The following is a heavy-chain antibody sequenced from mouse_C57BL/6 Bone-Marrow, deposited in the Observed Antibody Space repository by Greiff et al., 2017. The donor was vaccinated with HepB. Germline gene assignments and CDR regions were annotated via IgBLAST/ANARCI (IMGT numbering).Heavy chain of an antibody. CDR2: ISDGGSYT. CDR3: NLTPYYDAMDY. V-gene: IGHV5-4*03. J-gene: IGHJ4*01. CDR1: GFTFSSYA. Sequence: EVKLEESGGGLVKPGGSLKLSCAASGFTFSSYAMSWVRQTPEKRLEWVATISDGGSYTYYQDNVKGRFTISRDTAKNNLYLQMSHLKSEDTAMYYYNLTPYYDAMDYCGRGTSVTVTA. D-gene: IGHD4-1*01.